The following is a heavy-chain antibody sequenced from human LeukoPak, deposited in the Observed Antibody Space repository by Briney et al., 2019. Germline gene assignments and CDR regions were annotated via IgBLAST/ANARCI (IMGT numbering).Heavy chain of an antibody. Sequence: PGGSLRLSCVVSEFTFSSLWMHWVRQAPGQGLVWVSRINTDGTTTSYADSVKGRFTISRDNAKNTLYLQMNSLRADDTAVYYCATAGNYRFDYWGQGTLVTASS. D-gene: IGHD5-24*01. CDR2: INTDGTTT. V-gene: IGHV3-74*01. J-gene: IGHJ4*02. CDR3: ATAGNYRFDY. CDR1: EFTFSSLW.